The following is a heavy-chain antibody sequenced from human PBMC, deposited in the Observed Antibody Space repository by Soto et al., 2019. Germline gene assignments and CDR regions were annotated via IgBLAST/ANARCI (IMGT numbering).Heavy chain of an antibody. CDR1: GYTFTSYY. D-gene: IGHD1-26*01. V-gene: IGHV1-46*01. CDR3: ARTYGGSYQYYYYYYGMDV. CDR2: INPSGGST. Sequence: GGSVKVSCKASGYTFTSYYMHWVRQAPGQGLEWMGIINPSGGSTSYAQKFQGRVTMTRDTSTSTVYMELSSLRSEDTAVYYCARTYGGSYQYYYYYYGMDVWGQGTTVTVSS. J-gene: IGHJ6*02.